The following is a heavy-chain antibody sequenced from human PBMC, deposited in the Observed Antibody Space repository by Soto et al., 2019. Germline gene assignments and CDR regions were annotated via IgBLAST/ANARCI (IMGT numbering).Heavy chain of an antibody. Sequence: GGSLRLSCAASGFTFSSYWMHWVRQAPGKGLVWVSRINIDGSSTSYADSVKGRFTISRDNAKNTLYLQMSSLRAEDTAVYYCAECCSSTVDIWGQGTMVTVSS. CDR2: INIDGSST. J-gene: IGHJ3*02. D-gene: IGHD2-2*01. V-gene: IGHV3-74*01. CDR3: AECCSSTVDI. CDR1: GFTFSSYW.